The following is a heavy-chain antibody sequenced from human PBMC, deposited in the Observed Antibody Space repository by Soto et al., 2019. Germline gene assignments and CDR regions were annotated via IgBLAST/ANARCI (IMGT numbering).Heavy chain of an antibody. D-gene: IGHD3-3*01. V-gene: IGHV4-4*02. J-gene: IGHJ5*02. CDR2: IYHSGST. CDR3: ARSGPAGNWFDP. CDR1: GGSISSSNW. Sequence: SETRSLTCAVSGGSISSSNWCSWVRQPPGKGLECIGEIYHSGSTNYNPSLKSRVTISVDKSKNQFSLKLSPVTAADTAVYYCARSGPAGNWFDPWGQGTLVTVSS.